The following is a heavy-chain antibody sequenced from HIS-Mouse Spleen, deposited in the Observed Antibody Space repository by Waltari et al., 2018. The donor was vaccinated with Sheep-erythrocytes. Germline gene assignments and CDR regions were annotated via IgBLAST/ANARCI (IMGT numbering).Heavy chain of an antibody. CDR2: INPHRGGT. V-gene: IGHV1-2*02. J-gene: IGHJ5*02. Sequence: QVQLVQSGAEVKKPGASVKVSCKASGYTFTGYYMHWVRQAPGQGLEWMGWINPHRGGTNSATKFQGRVPMTRDTSISTAYMELSRLRSDDTAVYYCARDLKYSSGWWFDPWGQGTLVTVSS. CDR3: ARDLKYSSGWWFDP. D-gene: IGHD6-19*01. CDR1: GYTFTGYY.